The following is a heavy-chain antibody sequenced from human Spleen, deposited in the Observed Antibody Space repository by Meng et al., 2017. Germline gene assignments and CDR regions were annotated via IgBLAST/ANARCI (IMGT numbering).Heavy chain of an antibody. Sequence: QVQLVQSGAEVKKPGASVKVSCKASGYTFTSYYIHWVRQAPGQGLEWMGMINPSGGSTSYAQKFQGRVTVTRDTSTSTVYMELSSLRSEDTAVYYCVRAAIGSSGKFDYWGQGTLVTVSS. CDR3: VRAAIGSSGKFDY. CDR2: INPSGGST. CDR1: GYTFTSYY. V-gene: IGHV1-46*03. J-gene: IGHJ4*02. D-gene: IGHD6-6*01.